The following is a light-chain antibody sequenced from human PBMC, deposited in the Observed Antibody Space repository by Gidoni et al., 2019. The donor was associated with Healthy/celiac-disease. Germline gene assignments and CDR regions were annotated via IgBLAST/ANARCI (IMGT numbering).Light chain of an antibody. Sequence: ELVLTQSPGTLSLSPGERATLSCSASQSVSSSYLAWYQQKPGQAPRLRIYGASSRATGIPDRFSGSGSGTDFTLTISRLEPEDFAVYYSQQYGSSPSITFGQGTRLEIK. CDR2: GAS. V-gene: IGKV3-20*01. J-gene: IGKJ5*01. CDR1: QSVSSSY. CDR3: QQYGSSPSIT.